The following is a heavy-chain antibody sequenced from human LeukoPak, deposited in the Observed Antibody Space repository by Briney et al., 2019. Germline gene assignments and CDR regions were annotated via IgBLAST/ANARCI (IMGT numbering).Heavy chain of an antibody. J-gene: IGHJ6*03. Sequence: SETLSLTCTVSDDSITMYYWTWIRQPPGEGLEWIGYVDHTGSTKFNPSLNGRVSISRDTSNNFFSLRLRSVTAADTAVYFCARGRVSSSTWYSTYYYFFYMDFWAKGPRSPSP. CDR2: VDHTGST. CDR1: DDSITMYY. D-gene: IGHD4-11*01. V-gene: IGHV4-59*01. CDR3: ARGRVSSSTWYSTYYYFFYMDF.